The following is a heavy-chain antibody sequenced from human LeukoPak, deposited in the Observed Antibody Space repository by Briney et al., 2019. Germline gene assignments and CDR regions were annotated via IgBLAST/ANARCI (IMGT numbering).Heavy chain of an antibody. CDR1: GFTFSSYG. D-gene: IGHD2-21*02. CDR2: ISYDGSNK. CDR3: AKEGACTGGDCYAFDY. Sequence: PGGSLRLSCAASGFTFSSYGIHWVRQAPGKGLEWAAVISYDGSNKYYVDSVKGRFTISRDNSKNTLYLQMNSLRAEDTAVYYCAKEGACTGGDCYAFDYWGQGTLVTVSS. J-gene: IGHJ4*02. V-gene: IGHV3-30*18.